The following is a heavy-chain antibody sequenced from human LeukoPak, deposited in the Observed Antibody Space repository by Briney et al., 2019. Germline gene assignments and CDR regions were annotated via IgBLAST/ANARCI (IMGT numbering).Heavy chain of an antibody. CDR1: GFTFSSYA. V-gene: IGHV3-23*01. J-gene: IGHJ4*02. Sequence: PGGSLRLSCAASGFTFSSYAMSWVRQAAGKGLEWVSAISGSGGSTYYADSVKGRFTISRDNSKNTLYLQMNSLRAEDTAVYYCAKDNRRDIVVVPAAIGYWGQGTLVTVSS. CDR2: ISGSGGST. D-gene: IGHD2-2*02. CDR3: AKDNRRDIVVVPAAIGY.